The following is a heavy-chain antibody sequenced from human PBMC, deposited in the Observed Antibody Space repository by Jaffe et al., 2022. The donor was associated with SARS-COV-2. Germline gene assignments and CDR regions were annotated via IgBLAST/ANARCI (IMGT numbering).Heavy chain of an antibody. V-gene: IGHV3-30*18. J-gene: IGHJ6*02. CDR2: ISYDGSNK. CDR3: AKSRLAAAVANYYYGMDV. CDR1: GFTFSSYG. Sequence: QVQLVESGGGVVQPGRSLRLSCAASGFTFSSYGMHWVRQAPGKGLEWVAVISYDGSNKYYADSVKGRFTISRDNSKNTLYLQMNSLRAEDTAVYYCAKSRLAAAVANYYYGMDVWGQGTTVTVSS. D-gene: IGHD6-13*01.